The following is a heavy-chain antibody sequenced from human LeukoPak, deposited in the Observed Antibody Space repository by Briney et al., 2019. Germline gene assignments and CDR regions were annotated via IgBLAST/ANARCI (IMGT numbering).Heavy chain of an antibody. Sequence: GGSLRLTCAASGFTFSSYSMNWVRQAPGKGLEWVSSISSSSYIYYADSVKGRFTISRDNAKNSLYLQMNSLRAGDTAVYYCARDLIAVAGTASPTAPNWFDPWGQGTLVTVSS. CDR2: ISSSSYI. CDR3: ARDLIAVAGTASPTAPNWFDP. V-gene: IGHV3-21*01. J-gene: IGHJ5*02. D-gene: IGHD6-19*01. CDR1: GFTFSSYS.